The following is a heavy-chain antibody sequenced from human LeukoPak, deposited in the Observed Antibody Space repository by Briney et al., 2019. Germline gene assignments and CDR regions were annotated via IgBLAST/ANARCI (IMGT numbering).Heavy chain of an antibody. J-gene: IGHJ6*02. D-gene: IGHD1-1*01. CDR3: ARAGYSRTGTMYYYYGMDV. CDR1: GFTFSSYE. V-gene: IGHV3-48*03. CDR2: IGSSGSAM. Sequence: GGSLRLSCAASGFTFSSYEMNWVRQAPGKGLEWVSYIGSSGSAMYYADSVKGRLTISRDNAKNSLYLQMNSLRAEDTAVYYCARAGYSRTGTMYYYYGMDVWGQGTTVTVSS.